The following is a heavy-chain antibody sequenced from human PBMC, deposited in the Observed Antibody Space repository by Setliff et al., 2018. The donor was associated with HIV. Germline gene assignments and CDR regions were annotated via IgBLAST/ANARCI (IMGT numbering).Heavy chain of an antibody. CDR3: SKSMKFYYYGLDV. CDR2: IHPNSGGT. Sequence: RASVKVSCKASGYTFTGYYVHWVRQAPGLGLEWMGWIHPNSGGTNYAHNFQGWVTMTRDTSISTAYLDLSGLRSDDTAVYYCSKSMKFYYYGLDVWGPGTAVTVSS. V-gene: IGHV1-2*04. D-gene: IGHD2-8*01. CDR1: GYTFTGYY. J-gene: IGHJ6*02.